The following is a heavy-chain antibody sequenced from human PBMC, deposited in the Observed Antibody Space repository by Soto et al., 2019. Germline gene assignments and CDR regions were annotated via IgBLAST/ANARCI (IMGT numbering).Heavy chain of an antibody. CDR3: VKDDGGYPSTAPH. V-gene: IGHV3-23*01. Sequence: EVQLLASGGGLVQPGGSLRLSCAASGITISNYPMSWVRQAPGKGLDWVSGISGSGDRTYYADSAKGRFTISKDISRNSLSLQLDSLGVEVTAVYFCVKDDGGYPSTAPHWGQGTLVTVSS. J-gene: IGHJ4*02. CDR2: ISGSGDRT. CDR1: GITISNYP. D-gene: IGHD3-22*01.